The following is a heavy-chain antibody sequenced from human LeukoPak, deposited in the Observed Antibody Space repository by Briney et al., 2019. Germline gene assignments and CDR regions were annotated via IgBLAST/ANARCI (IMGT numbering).Heavy chain of an antibody. V-gene: IGHV4-38-2*02. D-gene: IGHD3-9*01. CDR1: GYSISSGYY. J-gene: IGHJ5*02. Sequence: SETLSLTCTVSGYSISSGYYWGWIRQPPGKGLEWLGSIYHSGSTYYNPSLKSRVTISVDTSKNQFSLKLSSVTAADTAVYYCARDLYYDILTGYGDWFDPWGQGTLVTVSS. CDR3: ARDLYYDILTGYGDWFDP. CDR2: IYHSGST.